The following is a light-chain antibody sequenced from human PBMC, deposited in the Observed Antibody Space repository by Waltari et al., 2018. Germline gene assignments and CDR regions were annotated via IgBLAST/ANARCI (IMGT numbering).Light chain of an antibody. CDR3: QQRSNWPGT. CDR2: DAS. J-gene: IGKJ1*01. CDR1: KSVSRN. Sequence: ETVMTQSPATLFVSPGERATLSCRASKSVSRNLAWYQQKPGQAPRLLIYDASTRATGIPARFSGSGSGTEFTLTISSLQSEDFAIYYCQQRSNWPGTFGQGTKVEIK. V-gene: IGKV3-15*01.